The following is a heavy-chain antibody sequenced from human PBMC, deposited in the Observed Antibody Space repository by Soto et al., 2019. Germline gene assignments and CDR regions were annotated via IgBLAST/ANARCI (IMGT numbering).Heavy chain of an antibody. CDR2: ISYSGST. J-gene: IGHJ4*02. CDR3: TLGGYDFLYHAY. CDR1: GASISNAGYY. D-gene: IGHD3-3*01. Sequence: QVQLQESGPGLVKPSQTLSLTCTVSGASISNAGYYWNWIRQRPGKGLEWIGYISYSGSTYYNPSLKSRLTISIDTSKSQFSLSLNSVTAADTAVYYCTLGGYDFLYHAYWGQGALVTVSS. V-gene: IGHV4-31*03.